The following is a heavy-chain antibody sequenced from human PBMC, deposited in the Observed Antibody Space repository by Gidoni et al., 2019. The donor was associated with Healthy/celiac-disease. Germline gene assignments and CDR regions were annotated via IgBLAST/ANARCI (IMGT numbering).Heavy chain of an antibody. Sequence: QVQLVESGGGVVQPGRSLILSCAASGFTFSSYAMHWVRQAPGKGLEWVAVISYDGSNKYYADSVKGRFTISRDNSKNTLYLQMNSLRAEDTAVYYCARDWGNYDILTGYRYWGQGTLVTVSS. CDR1: GFTFSSYA. V-gene: IGHV3-30-3*01. J-gene: IGHJ4*02. CDR2: ISYDGSNK. D-gene: IGHD3-9*01. CDR3: ARDWGNYDILTGYRY.